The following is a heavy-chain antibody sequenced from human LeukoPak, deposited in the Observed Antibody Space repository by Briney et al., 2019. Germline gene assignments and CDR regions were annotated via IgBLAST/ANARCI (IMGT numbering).Heavy chain of an antibody. J-gene: IGHJ4*02. Sequence: GGSLRLSCAASGFTFTSNWHWVRQAPGKGLVWVSRISSDGSSTSYADSVKGRFTISRDNAKNTPYLQMNSLSAEDTAVYYCAPIGVGYWGQGTLVTVSS. D-gene: IGHD2-8*01. V-gene: IGHV3-74*01. CDR1: GFTFTSNW. CDR2: ISSDGSST. CDR3: APIGVGY.